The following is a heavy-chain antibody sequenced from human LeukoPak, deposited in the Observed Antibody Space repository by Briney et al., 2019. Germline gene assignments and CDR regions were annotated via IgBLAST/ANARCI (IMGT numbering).Heavy chain of an antibody. CDR3: MRSLDY. CDR1: GFTFRNYW. J-gene: IGHJ4*02. Sequence: GGSLRLSCAATGFTFRNYWMDWVRRSPGKGLEWVANINQDGSERYYVDSVKGRFTISRDNAKNSLYLQMSSLRAEDTATYFCMRSLDYWGQGIQVTVSS. V-gene: IGHV3-7*01. CDR2: INQDGSER.